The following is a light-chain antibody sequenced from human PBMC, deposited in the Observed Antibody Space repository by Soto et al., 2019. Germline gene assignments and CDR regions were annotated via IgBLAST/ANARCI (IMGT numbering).Light chain of an antibody. V-gene: IGKV1-39*01. CDR2: AAS. J-gene: IGKJ4*01. CDR1: QIISTY. CDR3: QQSFGTPLT. Sequence: DIQMTQSPSSLSASVGDRVTITCRASQIISTYLNWYQQKPGQAPRLMIYAASSLQTGVPSRFSGSGSGTDFTLTISSLQPEDFATYYCQQSFGTPLTFGGGTKVEIK.